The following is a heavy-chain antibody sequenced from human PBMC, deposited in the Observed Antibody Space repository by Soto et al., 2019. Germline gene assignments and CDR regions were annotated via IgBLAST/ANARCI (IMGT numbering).Heavy chain of an antibody. V-gene: IGHV1-3*01. CDR2: INAGYGNT. CDR3: ARDTGDGTFDF. CDR1: GYTFSSYA. D-gene: IGHD7-27*01. Sequence: VSVKVSCKASGYTFSSYAMHWVRQAPGQRLEWMGWINAGYGNTKSSQKFQDRVTISRDTSASTAYMELTSLRSEDTAVYYCARDTGDGTFDFWGQGTLVTVSS. J-gene: IGHJ4*02.